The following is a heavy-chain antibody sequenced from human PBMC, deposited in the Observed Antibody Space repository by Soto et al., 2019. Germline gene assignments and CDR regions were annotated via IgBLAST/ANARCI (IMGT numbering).Heavy chain of an antibody. CDR1: GFTFSGSA. J-gene: IGHJ4*02. CDR3: ARDPVLAFVAAYYFDY. CDR2: IRSKANSYAT. Sequence: GGSLRLSCAASGFTFSGSAMHWVRQASGKGLEWVGRIRSKANSYATAYAASVKGRFTISRDDSKNTAYLQMNSLKTEDTAVYYCARDPVLAFVAAYYFDYWGQGTLVTVSS. D-gene: IGHD6-19*01. V-gene: IGHV3-73*01.